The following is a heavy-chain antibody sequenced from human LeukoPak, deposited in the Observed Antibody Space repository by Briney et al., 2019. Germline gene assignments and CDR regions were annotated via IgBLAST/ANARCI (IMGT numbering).Heavy chain of an antibody. V-gene: IGHV3-11*01. D-gene: IGHD3-22*01. CDR2: ISSSGSTI. CDR3: AREASSGYSKRGAFDI. Sequence: GGSLRLSSAASGFTFNDARMSWVRQAPGKGLEWVSYISSSGSTIYYADSVKGRFTISRDNAKNSLYLQMNSLRAEDTAVYYCAREASSGYSKRGAFDIWGQGTMVTVSS. J-gene: IGHJ3*02. CDR1: GFTFNDAR.